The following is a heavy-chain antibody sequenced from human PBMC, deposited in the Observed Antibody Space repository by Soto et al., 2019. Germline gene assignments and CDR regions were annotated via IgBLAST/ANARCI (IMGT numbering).Heavy chain of an antibody. CDR3: ARAEQQLDLDYYYSYSLDV. CDR2: IWYDGSNK. D-gene: IGHD6-13*01. J-gene: IGHJ6*03. V-gene: IGHV3-33*01. CDR1: GFTFSSYG. Sequence: QVQLVESGGGVVQPGRSLRLSCAASGFTFSSYGMHWVRQAPGKGLEWVAVIWYDGSNKYYADSVKGRFTISRDNSKNTLYLQMNSLRAEDTAVYYCARAEQQLDLDYYYSYSLDVWGKGTTVTVSS.